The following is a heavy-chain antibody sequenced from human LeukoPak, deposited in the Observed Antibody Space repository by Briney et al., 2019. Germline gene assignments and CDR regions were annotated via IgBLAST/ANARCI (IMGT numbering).Heavy chain of an antibody. V-gene: IGHV1-69*13. Sequence: ASVKVSCKAFGGTFSSYAISWVRQAPGQGLEWMGGIIPIFGTANYAQKLQGRVTITADESTSTAYMELSSLRSEDTAVYYCARDREIAASHYMDVWGKGTTVTVSS. CDR3: ARDREIAASHYMDV. CDR2: IIPIFGTA. J-gene: IGHJ6*03. CDR1: GGTFSSYA. D-gene: IGHD6-6*01.